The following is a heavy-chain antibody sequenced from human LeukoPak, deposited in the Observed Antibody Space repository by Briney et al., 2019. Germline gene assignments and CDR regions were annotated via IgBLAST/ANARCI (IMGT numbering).Heavy chain of an antibody. Sequence: PSETLSLTCTVSGGSIRSYTYYWGWLRRPPGKGLEWIGSIYYSGSTYHNPSLRSRVIILADTSKNQFSLKLNSVTAADTDVYYCAREGYYYSSGSTTGEFDYWGQGTLVTVSS. CDR3: AREGYYYSSGSTTGEFDY. J-gene: IGHJ4*02. CDR1: GGSIRSYTYY. CDR2: IYYSGST. D-gene: IGHD3-10*01. V-gene: IGHV4-39*07.